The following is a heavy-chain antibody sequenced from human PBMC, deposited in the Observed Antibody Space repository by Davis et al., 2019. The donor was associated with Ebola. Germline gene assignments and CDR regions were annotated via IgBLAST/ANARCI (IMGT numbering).Heavy chain of an antibody. V-gene: IGHV3-23*01. Sequence: PGGSLRLSCAASGFTFSSYAMSWVRQAPGKGLEWVSAISGSGGSTYYADSVKGRFTISRDNSKNTLYLQMNSLRAEDTAVYYCAKMPDDSSGYYQGDWFDPWGQGTLVTVSS. J-gene: IGHJ5*02. CDR1: GFTFSSYA. CDR3: AKMPDDSSGYYQGDWFDP. D-gene: IGHD3-22*01. CDR2: ISGSGGST.